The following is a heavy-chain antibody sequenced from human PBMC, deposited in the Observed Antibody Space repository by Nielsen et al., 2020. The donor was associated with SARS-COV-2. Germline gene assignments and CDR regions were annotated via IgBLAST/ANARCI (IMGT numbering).Heavy chain of an antibody. CDR2: INHSGST. D-gene: IGHD2-2*01. CDR3: ASYYCSSTSCYAWVVDY. Sequence: SETLSLTCAVYGGSFSGYYWSWIRQPPGKGLEWIGEINHSGSTNYNPSLKSRVTISVDTSKNQFSLKLSSVTAADAAVYYCASYYCSSTSCYAWVVDYWGQGTLVTVSS. CDR1: GGSFSGYY. J-gene: IGHJ4*02. V-gene: IGHV4-34*01.